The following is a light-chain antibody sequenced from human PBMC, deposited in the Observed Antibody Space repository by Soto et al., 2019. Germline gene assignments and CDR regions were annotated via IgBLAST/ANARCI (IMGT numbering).Light chain of an antibody. CDR1: SSNIGSNT. CDR3: AAWDDSLNGHV. J-gene: IGLJ1*01. CDR2: SNN. Sequence: QSVLTQPTSASGTPGQRVTISCSRSSSNIGSNTVNWYQQLPGTAPKLLIYSNNQRPSGVPDRFSGSKSGTSASLAISGLQSEDEADYYCAAWDDSLNGHVFGTGTKVTVL. V-gene: IGLV1-44*01.